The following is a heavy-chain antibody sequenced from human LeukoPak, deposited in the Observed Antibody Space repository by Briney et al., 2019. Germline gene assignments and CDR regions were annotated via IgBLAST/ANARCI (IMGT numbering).Heavy chain of an antibody. CDR3: ARISAGRYGMDV. J-gene: IGHJ6*02. D-gene: IGHD6-6*01. V-gene: IGHV4-31*03. Sequence: SQTLSLTCTVSGGSVTSGGYYWSWIRQHPEKGLEWIGYVYYTGSTYYNPSLKSRVTISSDTSKNQFSLKVSSVTAADTAVYYCARISAGRYGMDVWGQGTTVTVS. CDR2: VYYTGST. CDR1: GGSVTSGGYY.